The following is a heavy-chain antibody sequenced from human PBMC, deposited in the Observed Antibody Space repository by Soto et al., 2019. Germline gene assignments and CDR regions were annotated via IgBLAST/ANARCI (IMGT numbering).Heavy chain of an antibody. V-gene: IGHV3-23*01. CDR2: ISGSGFKK. D-gene: IGHD1-26*01. J-gene: IGHJ5*02. CDR3: AKNQGVELVPLATVDWFDP. CDR1: GFIFENFG. Sequence: LRLSCAASGFIFENFGMSWVRQAPGKGLEWISSISGSGFKKYYADSVKGRFTISRDNSKSTVYLELNNLGAEDTAVYHCAKNQGVELVPLATVDWFDPWGQGSVVTVSS.